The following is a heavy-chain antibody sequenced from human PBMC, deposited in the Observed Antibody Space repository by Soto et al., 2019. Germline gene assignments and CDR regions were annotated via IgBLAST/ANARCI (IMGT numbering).Heavy chain of an antibody. D-gene: IGHD3-10*01. CDR2: IYPGDSDT. CDR1: GYSFTSYW. V-gene: IGHV5-51*01. Sequence: GESLKISCKGSGYSFTSYWIGWVRQMPGKDLEWMGIIYPGDSDTRYSPSFQGQVTISADKSISTAYLQWSSLKASDTAMYYCARHRDGSGSSSYGMDVWGQGTTVTVSS. CDR3: ARHRDGSGSSSYGMDV. J-gene: IGHJ6*02.